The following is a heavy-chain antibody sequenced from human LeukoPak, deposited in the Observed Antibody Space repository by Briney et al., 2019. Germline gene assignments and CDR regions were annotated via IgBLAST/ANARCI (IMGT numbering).Heavy chain of an antibody. CDR1: GFTFSSYA. J-gene: IGHJ5*02. V-gene: IGHV3-23*01. Sequence: GGSLRLSCAASGFTFSSYAMTWVRQAPGKGLEWVSSIYASGGRTYYADSVKGRFTISRDNSKNTFFLQMNTLRAADTAVYYCAKGSGSGWYGWFAPWGQGTLVTVSS. CDR3: AKGSGSGWYGWFAP. CDR2: IYASGGRT. D-gene: IGHD6-19*01.